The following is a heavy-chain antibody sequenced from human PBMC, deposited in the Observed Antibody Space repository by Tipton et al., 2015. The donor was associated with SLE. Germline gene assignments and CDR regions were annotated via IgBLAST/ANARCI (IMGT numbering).Heavy chain of an antibody. CDR2: INHSGST. D-gene: IGHD6-19*01. J-gene: IGHJ4*02. Sequence: LRLSCTVSGGSISSHYWSWIRQPPGKGLEWVGEINHSGSTNYNPSLKSRVTISVDTSKNQFSLKLSSVTAADRAVYYCAREAHSSGWRQKPLDYWGQGTMVTVS. V-gene: IGHV4-34*01. CDR3: AREAHSSGWRQKPLDY. CDR1: GGSISSHY.